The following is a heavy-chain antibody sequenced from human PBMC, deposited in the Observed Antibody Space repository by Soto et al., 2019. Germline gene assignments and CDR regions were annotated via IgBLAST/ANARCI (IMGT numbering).Heavy chain of an antibody. Sequence: ASVKVSCKASGYTFTGYYMHWVRQAPGQGLEWMGWINPNSGGTNYARKFQGRVTITADESTSTAYMELSSLRSEDTAVYYCARDRQRVAGTAWDYYYGMDVWGQGTTVTVSS. CDR3: ARDRQRVAGTAWDYYYGMDV. CDR2: INPNSGGT. D-gene: IGHD6-19*01. CDR1: GYTFTGYY. V-gene: IGHV1-2*02. J-gene: IGHJ6*02.